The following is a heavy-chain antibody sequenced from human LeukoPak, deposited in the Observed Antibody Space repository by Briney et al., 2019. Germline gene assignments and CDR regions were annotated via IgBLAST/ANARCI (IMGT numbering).Heavy chain of an antibody. D-gene: IGHD3-22*01. CDR2: ISPSDSYT. V-gene: IGHV5-10-1*01. CDR3: AKAANYFDSSGPAFLYFDL. J-gene: IGHJ2*01. CDR1: GYRFTSYW. Sequence: GESLKISCKASGYRFTSYWISWVRQVPGKGLEWMGRISPSDSYTSYSPSFQGHVTISTDKSITTAYLQWSSLRASDTAIYYCAKAANYFDSSGPAFLYFDLWGRGTLVTVSS.